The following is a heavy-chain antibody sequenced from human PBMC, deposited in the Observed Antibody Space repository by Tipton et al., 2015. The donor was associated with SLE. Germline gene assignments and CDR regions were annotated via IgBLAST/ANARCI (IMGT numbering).Heavy chain of an antibody. Sequence: SLRLSCEASGFTLSSYGMHWVRQAPGKGLEWVAVIWYDGQTPRYADSVKSRFTISRATSKNSLYLQMNSLRAEDTAVYFCAKGLEYTSSSTQYFDYWGQGTLVTVSS. CDR3: AKGLEYTSSSTQYFDY. D-gene: IGHD6-6*01. V-gene: IGHV3-33*06. CDR1: GFTLSSYG. CDR2: IWYDGQTP. J-gene: IGHJ4*02.